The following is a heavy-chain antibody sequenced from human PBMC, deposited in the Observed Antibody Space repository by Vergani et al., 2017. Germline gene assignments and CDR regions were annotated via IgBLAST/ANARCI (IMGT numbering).Heavy chain of an antibody. CDR1: GGSISRGSYY. CDR2: IYSSGGT. D-gene: IGHD3-22*01. CDR3: ARGVALYYYDSSGYPVYFDY. J-gene: IGHJ4*02. Sequence: QVQLQESGPGLVKPSQTLSLTCTVSGGSISRGSYYWSWIRQPAGKGLEWIGRIYSSGGTDYNPSLKSRVSISVDTSKNQFSLRLSSVTAADTAVYYCARGVALYYYDSSGYPVYFDYWGQGTLVTVSS. V-gene: IGHV4-61*02.